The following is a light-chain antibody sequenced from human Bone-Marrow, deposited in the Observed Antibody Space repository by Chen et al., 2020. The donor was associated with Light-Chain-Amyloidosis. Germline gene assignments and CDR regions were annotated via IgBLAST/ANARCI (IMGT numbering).Light chain of an antibody. CDR2: LGS. CDR1: QSLLHSNGYNY. J-gene: IGKJ4*01. Sequence: DIVMTQSPLPLPVTPGEPASISCRSSQSLLHSNGYNYLDWYLQKPGQSPQLLIYLGSNRASGVPDRFSGSGSGTDFTLKISRVEAEDVGVYYCMQALQTHPFTFGGGTKVEIK. V-gene: IGKV2-28*01. CDR3: MQALQTHPFT.